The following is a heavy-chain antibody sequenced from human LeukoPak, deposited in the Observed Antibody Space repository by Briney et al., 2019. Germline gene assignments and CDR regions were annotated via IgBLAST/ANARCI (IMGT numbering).Heavy chain of an antibody. CDR2: INSDGSST. CDR1: GFTFSSYW. V-gene: IGHV3-74*01. CDR3: ARGPYYYDSSGYYFH. Sequence: GGSLRLSCAASGFTFSSYWMHWVRQAPGKGLVWVSRINSDGSSTSYEDSVKGRFTISRDNAKNTLYLQMNSLRAEDTAVYYCARGPYYYDSSGYYFHWGQGTLVTVSS. D-gene: IGHD3-22*01. J-gene: IGHJ4*02.